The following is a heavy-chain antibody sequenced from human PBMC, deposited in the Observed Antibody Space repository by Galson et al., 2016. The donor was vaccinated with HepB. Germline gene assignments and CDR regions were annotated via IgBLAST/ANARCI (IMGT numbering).Heavy chain of an antibody. CDR2: ISGNNGNT. D-gene: IGHD6-13*01. CDR1: GYTFANYG. Sequence: SVKVSCKASGYTFANYGFSWVRQAPGQGPEWMGWISGNNGNTYYVEKFQGRVTMTTDTSTRTVYMELRSLRSDDTAVYYCAREVRSRWYGMDVWGQGTTVIVSS. J-gene: IGHJ6*02. CDR3: AREVRSRWYGMDV. V-gene: IGHV1-18*01.